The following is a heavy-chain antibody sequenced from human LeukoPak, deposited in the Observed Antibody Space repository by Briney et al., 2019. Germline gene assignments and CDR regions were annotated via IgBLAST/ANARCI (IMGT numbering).Heavy chain of an antibody. CDR1: GFTFSRYA. CDR3: ARDLVRGVICPAY. D-gene: IGHD3-10*01. CDR2: IWYDGSNK. V-gene: IGHV3-33*08. Sequence: PGGSLRLSCAASGFTFSRYAIHWVRQAPGKGLEWVAVIWYDGSNKYYADSVKGRFTISRDNSKNTLYLQMNSLRAEDTAVYYCARDLVRGVICPAYWGQGTLVTVSS. J-gene: IGHJ4*02.